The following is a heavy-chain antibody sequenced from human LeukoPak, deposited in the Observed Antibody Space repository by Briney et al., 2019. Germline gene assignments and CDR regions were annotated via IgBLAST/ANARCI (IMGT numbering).Heavy chain of an antibody. D-gene: IGHD3-10*01. V-gene: IGHV4-39*07. CDR3: ARAPGGVYFDY. CDR1: GGSISSSSYY. CDR2: IYYSGTT. Sequence: PSETLSLTCTVSGGSISSSSYYWGWIRQPPGKGLEWIGSIYYSGTTYYNPSLKSRVTISVNTSKNQFSLKLSSVTAADTAVYYCARAPGGVYFDYWGQGTLVTVSS. J-gene: IGHJ4*02.